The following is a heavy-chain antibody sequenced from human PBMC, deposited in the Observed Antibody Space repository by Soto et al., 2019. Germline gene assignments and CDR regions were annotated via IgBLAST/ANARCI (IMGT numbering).Heavy chain of an antibody. CDR2: ISYDGSNK. CDR1: GFTFSSYG. Sequence: QVQLVESGGGVVQPGRSLRLSRAASGFTFSSYGMHWVRQAPGKGLEWVAVISYDGSNKYYADSVKGRFTISRDNSKNTLYLQMNSLRAEETAVYYCAKDLGGSYYYYYGMDVWGQGTTVTVSS. V-gene: IGHV3-30*18. D-gene: IGHD3-16*01. CDR3: AKDLGGSYYYYYGMDV. J-gene: IGHJ6*02.